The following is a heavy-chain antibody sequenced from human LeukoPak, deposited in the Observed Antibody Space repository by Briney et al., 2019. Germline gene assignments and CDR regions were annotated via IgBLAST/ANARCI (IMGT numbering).Heavy chain of an antibody. CDR2: FDPEDGET. CDR1: GYTLTELS. Sequence: GASVKVSCKVSGYTLTELSMHWVRQAPGKGLEWMGGFDPEDGETIYAQKFQGRVTMTEDTSTDTAYMELSSPRSEDTAVYYRASGEGGSYTFDYWGQGTLVTVSS. J-gene: IGHJ4*02. CDR3: ASGEGGSYTFDY. D-gene: IGHD1-26*01. V-gene: IGHV1-24*01.